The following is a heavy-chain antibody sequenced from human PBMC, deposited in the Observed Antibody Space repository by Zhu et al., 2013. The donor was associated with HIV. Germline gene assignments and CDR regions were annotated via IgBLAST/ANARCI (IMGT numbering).Heavy chain of an antibody. Sequence: QVQLVQSGAEVKKPGSSVRVSCKASGGTFSNYAVSWVRQAPGQGLEWMGGISPIFGTTDYAQKFQGRVTITADRSTSTAYLELSSLRSEDTAVYYCVRDPAPSGXWYFDLWGRGTLVSVSS. CDR1: GGTFSNYA. D-gene: IGHD2-2*01. V-gene: IGHV1-69*06. J-gene: IGHJ2*01. CDR2: ISPIFGTT. CDR3: VRDPAPSGXWYFDL.